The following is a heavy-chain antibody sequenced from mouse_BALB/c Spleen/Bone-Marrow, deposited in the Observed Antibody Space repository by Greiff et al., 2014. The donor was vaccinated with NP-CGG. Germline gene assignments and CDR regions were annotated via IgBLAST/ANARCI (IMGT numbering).Heavy chain of an antibody. CDR1: GFTFSSYG. CDR2: INSNGGST. V-gene: IGHV5-6-3*01. D-gene: IGHD2-1*01. Sequence: EVKLEESGGGLVQPGGSLKLSCAASGFTFSSYGMSWVRQTPDKRLGLVATINSNGGSTYYPDSVKGRFTISRDTAKNTLYLQMSSLKSEETAMYYCVRGNYGNYVDYFDFWGQGTTLTVSS. J-gene: IGHJ2*01. CDR3: VRGNYGNYVDYFDF.